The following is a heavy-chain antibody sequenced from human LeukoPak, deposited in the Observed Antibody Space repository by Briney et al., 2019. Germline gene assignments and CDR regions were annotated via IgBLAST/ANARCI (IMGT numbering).Heavy chain of an antibody. J-gene: IGHJ4*02. CDR1: GFAFSSFA. D-gene: IGHD3-10*01. Sequence: GSLRLSCAASGFAFSSFAFNWVRQAPGKGLEWVSGVSGSGAGTFYADSLKGRFTISRDNSNNTLFLHLSSLRAEDTAVYYCAKELSRMRRGIIAPDFWGQGSLVTVSS. V-gene: IGHV3-23*01. CDR2: VSGSGAGT. CDR3: AKELSRMRRGIIAPDF.